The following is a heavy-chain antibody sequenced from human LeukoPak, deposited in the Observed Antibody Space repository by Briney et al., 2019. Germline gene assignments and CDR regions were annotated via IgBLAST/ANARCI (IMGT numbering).Heavy chain of an antibody. CDR3: AKEVTGTGKAFAY. CDR1: GFTFSSYA. V-gene: IGHV3-23*01. CDR2: ISASGDST. D-gene: IGHD6-19*01. J-gene: IGHJ4*02. Sequence: GGSLRLSCAASGFTFSSYAMSWVRQTPGKGLEWVSTISASGDSTFYAGSVKGRFSISRDNSKNTLFLQMNSLRAEDTAVYYCAKEVTGTGKAFAYWGQGSLVTVSS.